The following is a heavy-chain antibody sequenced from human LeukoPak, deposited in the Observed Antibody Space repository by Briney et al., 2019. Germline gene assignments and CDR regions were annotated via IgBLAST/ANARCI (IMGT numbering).Heavy chain of an antibody. D-gene: IGHD2-2*01. CDR3: ARGGVVVPADREFDY. CDR1: GGSFSGYY. J-gene: IGHJ4*02. V-gene: IGHV4-34*01. Sequence: SETLSLTCAVYGGSFSGYYWSWIRQPPGKGLEWIGEINHSGSTNYNPSLKSRVTISVDTSKNQISLKLSSVTAADTAVYYCARGGVVVPADREFDYWGQGTLVTVSS. CDR2: INHSGST.